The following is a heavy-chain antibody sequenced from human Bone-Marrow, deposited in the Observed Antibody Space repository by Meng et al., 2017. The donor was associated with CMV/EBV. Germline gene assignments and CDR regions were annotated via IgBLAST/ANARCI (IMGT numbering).Heavy chain of an antibody. Sequence: SGFNITTNYMSWVRQAPGKGLEWVSVIYSEGATFYADSVKGRFIISRDNSKNTLYLQMNGLRAEDTAVYYCARDRRATLVRDYFFDYWGQGTLVTVSS. J-gene: IGHJ4*02. D-gene: IGHD2-21*02. CDR3: ARDRRATLVRDYFFDY. CDR1: GFNITTNY. CDR2: IYSEGAT. V-gene: IGHV3-53*01.